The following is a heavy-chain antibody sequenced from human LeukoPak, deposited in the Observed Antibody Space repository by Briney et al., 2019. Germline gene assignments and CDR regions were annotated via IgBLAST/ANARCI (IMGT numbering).Heavy chain of an antibody. CDR2: IYYNGST. V-gene: IGHV4-59*08. J-gene: IGHJ4*02. CDR1: GRSISSYY. Sequence: SETLSLTCTVSGRSISSYYWNWIRQPPGKGLEWIGFIYYNGSTNYNPSLKSRVTISVDTSKNRFSLKLSSVTAADTAVYYCARRPGQQHYFDYWGQGTLVTVSS. CDR3: ARRPGQQHYFDY. D-gene: IGHD6-13*01.